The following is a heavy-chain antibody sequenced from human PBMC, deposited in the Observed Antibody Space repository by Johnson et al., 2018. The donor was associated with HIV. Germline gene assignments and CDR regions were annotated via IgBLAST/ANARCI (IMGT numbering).Heavy chain of an antibody. V-gene: IGHV3-30*04. D-gene: IGHD3-16*02. CDR3: ARGPIADDAFIS. Sequence: QVQLVESGGGVVQPGRSLRLSCAASRFTFSSYAMHWVRQAPGKGLEWVAVIWYDGSNKYYADSVKGRFTISRDNSKNTLYLQMNSLRAEDTAVYFCARGPIADDAFISGAKGQWSPSLQ. CDR2: IWYDGSNK. CDR1: RFTFSSYA. J-gene: IGHJ3*02.